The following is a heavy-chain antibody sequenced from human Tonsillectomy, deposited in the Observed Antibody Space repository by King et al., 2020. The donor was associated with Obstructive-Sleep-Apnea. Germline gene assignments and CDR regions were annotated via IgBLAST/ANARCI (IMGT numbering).Heavy chain of an antibody. J-gene: IGHJ4*02. CDR3: ARSETTRGYCSSTSCYEYYFDY. Sequence: QLVQSGAEVKKPGESLKISCKGSGYSFTSYWIGWVRQMPGKGLEWMGIIYPGDSDTRYSPSFQGQVTISADKSISTAYLQGSSLKASDTAMYYCARSETTRGYCSSTSCYEYYFDYWGKGTLVTVSS. CDR1: GYSFTSYW. D-gene: IGHD2-2*01. CDR2: IYPGDSDT. V-gene: IGHV5-51*01.